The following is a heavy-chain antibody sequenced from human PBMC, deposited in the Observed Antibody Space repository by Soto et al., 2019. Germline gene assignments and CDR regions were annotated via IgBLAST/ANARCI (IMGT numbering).Heavy chain of an antibody. J-gene: IGHJ3*02. V-gene: IGHV4-59*01. Sequence: SETLSLTCTVSGGSISSYYWSWIRQPPGKGLEWIGYIYYSGSTNYNPSLKSRVTISVDTSKNQFSLKLSSVTAADTAVYYCARDTRGGDAFDISGQGTMVTVSS. CDR3: ARDTRGGDAFDI. CDR2: IYYSGST. CDR1: GGSISSYY.